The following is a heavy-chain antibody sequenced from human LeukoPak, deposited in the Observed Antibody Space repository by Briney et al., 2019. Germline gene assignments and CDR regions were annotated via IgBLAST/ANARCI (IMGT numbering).Heavy chain of an antibody. Sequence: ASVKVSCKASGYTFTTYGISWVRQAPGQGLEWMGWISAYSGHTNYAQKFQGRVTMTTDTSTSTAYMELGSLKSDDTAVYYCARDQGSSNTAIIDYWGQGTLVTVSS. D-gene: IGHD5-18*01. CDR1: GYTFTTYG. V-gene: IGHV1-18*01. CDR3: ARDQGSSNTAIIDY. J-gene: IGHJ4*02. CDR2: ISAYSGHT.